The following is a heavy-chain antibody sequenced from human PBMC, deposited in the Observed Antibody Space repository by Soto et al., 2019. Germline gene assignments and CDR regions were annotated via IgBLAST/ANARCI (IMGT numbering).Heavy chain of an antibody. D-gene: IGHD3-22*01. J-gene: IGHJ4*02. CDR1: GFSVRSNY. CDR3: ARDRRYYDRSAYYTEW. V-gene: IGHV3-66*01. CDR2: IYSNGAT. Sequence: PGGSLRLSCAASGFSVRSNYMRWVRQAPGKGLEWVSVIYSNGATFYADSVKGRFTISRDNSENTVFLQMNSLRAEDTAVYYCARDRRYYDRSAYYTEWWCQGTQVTVSS.